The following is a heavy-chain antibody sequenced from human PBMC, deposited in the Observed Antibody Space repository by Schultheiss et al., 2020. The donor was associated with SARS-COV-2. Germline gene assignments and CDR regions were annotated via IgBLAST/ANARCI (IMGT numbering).Heavy chain of an antibody. D-gene: IGHD6-19*01. CDR2: INHSGST. CDR1: GGSFSGYY. J-gene: IGHJ4*02. CDR3: ARHLAVAGGPFDY. Sequence: SETLSLTCAVYGGSFSGYYWSWIRQPPGKGLEWIGEINHSGSTNYNPSLKSRVTISVDTSKNQFSLKLSSVTAADTAVYYCARHLAVAGGPFDYWGQGTLVTVSS. V-gene: IGHV4-34*01.